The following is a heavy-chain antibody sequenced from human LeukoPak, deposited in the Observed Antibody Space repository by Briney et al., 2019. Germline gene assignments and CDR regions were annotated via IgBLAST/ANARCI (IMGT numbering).Heavy chain of an antibody. CDR1: GFTFNSYS. V-gene: IGHV3-21*01. Sequence: GGSLRLSCAAPGFTFNSYSMNWVRQAPGKGLEWVSSISSSSSYIYYADSVKGRFTISRDNAKNSLYLQMNSLRAEDTAVYYCARVGGGINSYYYHYYMDVWGKGTTVTVSS. CDR3: ARVGGGINSYYYHYYMDV. CDR2: ISSSSSYI. J-gene: IGHJ6*03. D-gene: IGHD3-3*01.